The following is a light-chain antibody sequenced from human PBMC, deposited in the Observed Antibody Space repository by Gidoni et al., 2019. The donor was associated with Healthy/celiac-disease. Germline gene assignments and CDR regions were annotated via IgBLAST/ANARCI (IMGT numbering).Light chain of an antibody. CDR3: QQYDNLPIT. CDR2: DAS. Sequence: DIQMTQSPSSLSASVGDRATITCQASQDIGNYLNWYQQKPGKAPKLQIYDASNLETGVPSRFSGSGSETDFTITIGSLQPEDIETYYCQQYDNLPITFGQGTRLEIK. V-gene: IGKV1-33*01. CDR1: QDIGNY. J-gene: IGKJ5*01.